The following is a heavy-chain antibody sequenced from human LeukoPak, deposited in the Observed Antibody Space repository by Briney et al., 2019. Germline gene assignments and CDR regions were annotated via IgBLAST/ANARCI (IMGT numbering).Heavy chain of an antibody. Sequence: ASVKVSCKASGYTFTSYDISWVRQAPGQGLEWMGWISAYNGNTNYAQKLQGRVTMTTDTSTSTAYMELRSLRSDDTAVYYCASDQGIVGATAAFDIWGQGTMVTVSS. D-gene: IGHD1-26*01. CDR1: GYTFTSYD. CDR3: ASDQGIVGATAAFDI. J-gene: IGHJ3*02. V-gene: IGHV1-18*01. CDR2: ISAYNGNT.